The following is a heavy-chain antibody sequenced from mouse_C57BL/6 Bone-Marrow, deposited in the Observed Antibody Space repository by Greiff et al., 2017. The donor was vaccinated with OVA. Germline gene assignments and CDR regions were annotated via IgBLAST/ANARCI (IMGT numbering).Heavy chain of an antibody. V-gene: IGHV1-26*01. Sequence: EVQLQQSGPELVKPGASVKISCKASGYTFTDYYMNWVKQSHGKSLEWIGDINPNNGGTSYNQKLKGKATLTVDKSSSTAYMELRSLTSEDSAVYYCAAYYSNYPYYAMDYWGQGTSVTVSS. D-gene: IGHD2-5*01. CDR3: AAYYSNYPYYAMDY. CDR1: GYTFTDYY. J-gene: IGHJ4*01. CDR2: INPNNGGT.